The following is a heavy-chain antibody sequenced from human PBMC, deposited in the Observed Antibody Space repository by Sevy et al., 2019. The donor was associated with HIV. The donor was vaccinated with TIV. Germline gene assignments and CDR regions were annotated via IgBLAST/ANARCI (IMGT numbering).Heavy chain of an antibody. CDR3: TRGKGAQSIFDY. V-gene: IGHV3-49*04. CDR2: LKHRAYGGTL. Sequence: GGSLRLSCTASGFIFGDYAMSWVRQAPGKGLEWVAFLKHRAYGGTLDYAASVKGRFTISRDDSKRVAHLQMNDLKTEDTAIYYCTRGKGAQSIFDYWGQGALVTVSS. D-gene: IGHD3-16*01. J-gene: IGHJ4*02. CDR1: GFIFGDYA.